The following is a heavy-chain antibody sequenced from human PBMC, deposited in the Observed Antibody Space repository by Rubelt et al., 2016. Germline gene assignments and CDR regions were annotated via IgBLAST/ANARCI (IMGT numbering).Heavy chain of an antibody. CDR1: GGSFSGYY. CDR2: INHSGST. CDR3: ARRRRYSGSSYWYFDL. D-gene: IGHD1-26*01. J-gene: IGHJ2*01. V-gene: IGHV4-34*01. Sequence: QVQLQQWGAGLLKPSETLSLTCAVYGGSFSGYYWSWIRQPPGKGLEWIGEINHSGSTNYNPSLKSRVTCSVATSKNQFSLKLSSVTAADTAVYYCARRRRYSGSSYWYFDLWGRGTLVTVSS.